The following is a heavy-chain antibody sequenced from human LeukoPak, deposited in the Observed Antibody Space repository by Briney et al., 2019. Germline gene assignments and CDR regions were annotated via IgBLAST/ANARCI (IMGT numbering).Heavy chain of an antibody. D-gene: IGHD2-2*01. CDR2: IYYSGST. V-gene: IGHV4-30-4*08. J-gene: IGHJ6*03. Sequence: PSETLSLTYTVSGGSISSGDYYWSWIRQPPGKGLEWIGYIYYSGSTYYNPSLKSRVTISVDTSKNQFSLKLSSVTAADTAVYYCARVGVPAVEFGGDYYYMDVWGKGTTVTVSS. CDR3: ARVGVPAVEFGGDYYYMDV. CDR1: GGSISSGDYY.